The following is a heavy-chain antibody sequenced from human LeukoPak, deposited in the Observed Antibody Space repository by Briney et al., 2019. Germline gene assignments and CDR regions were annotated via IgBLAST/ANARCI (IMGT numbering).Heavy chain of an antibody. V-gene: IGHV4-59*12. CDR2: IHYSGST. CDR3: ARDITYCGGDCYSYYFDY. CDR1: GGSISNYY. Sequence: SETLSLTCTVSGGSISNYYWSWIRQPPGKGLEWIGYIHYSGSTNNNPSLKSRVTISVDTSKNQFSLKLSSVTAADTAVYYCARDITYCGGDCYSYYFDYWGQGTLVTVSS. J-gene: IGHJ4*02. D-gene: IGHD2-21*02.